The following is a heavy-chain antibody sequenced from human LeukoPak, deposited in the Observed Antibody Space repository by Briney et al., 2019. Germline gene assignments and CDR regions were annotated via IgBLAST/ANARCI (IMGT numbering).Heavy chain of an antibody. CDR1: GFTLSSYG. Sequence: GGSLRLSCAASGFTLSSYGMHWVRQAPGKGLEWVAFIQYDVSSEYYADSVKGRFTVSRDNAKNSLYLQMNSLRAEDTAVYYCATESIAAAGSFDYWGQGTLVTVSS. CDR3: ATESIAAAGSFDY. CDR2: IQYDVSSE. D-gene: IGHD6-13*01. J-gene: IGHJ4*02. V-gene: IGHV3-30*02.